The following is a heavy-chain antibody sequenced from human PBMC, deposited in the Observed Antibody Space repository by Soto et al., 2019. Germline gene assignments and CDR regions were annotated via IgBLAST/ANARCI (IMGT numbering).Heavy chain of an antibody. CDR3: AKDDVLLWSGESPYWFDP. CDR1: GFTFSSYG. V-gene: IGHV3-30*18. Sequence: GGSLRLSCAASGFTFSSYGMHWVRQAPGKGLEWVAVISYDGSNKYYADSVKGRFTISRDNSKNTLYLQMNSLRAEDTAVYYCAKDDVLLWSGESPYWFDPWGQGTLVTVSS. D-gene: IGHD3-10*01. J-gene: IGHJ5*02. CDR2: ISYDGSNK.